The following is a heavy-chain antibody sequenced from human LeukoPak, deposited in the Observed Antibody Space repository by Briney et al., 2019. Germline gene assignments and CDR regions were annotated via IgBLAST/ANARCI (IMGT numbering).Heavy chain of an antibody. Sequence: PSETLSLTCTVSGGSISSYYWSWIRQPPGKGLEWIGYIYYSGSTNYNPSLKSRVTISVDTSKNQFSLKLSSVTAADTAVYYCARLKKQQLVLAPRYVFDIWGQGTMVTVSS. V-gene: IGHV4-59*01. CDR1: GGSISSYY. D-gene: IGHD6-13*01. CDR2: IYYSGST. CDR3: ARLKKQQLVLAPRYVFDI. J-gene: IGHJ3*02.